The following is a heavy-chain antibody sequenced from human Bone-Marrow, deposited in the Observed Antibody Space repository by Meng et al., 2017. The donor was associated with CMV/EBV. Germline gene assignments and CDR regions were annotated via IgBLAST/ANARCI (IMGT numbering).Heavy chain of an antibody. V-gene: IGHV4-59*01. CDR1: GGSFSGYY. Sequence: SQTLSLTCAVYGGSFSGYYWSWIRQPPGKGLEWIGYIYYSGSTNYNPSLKSRVTISVDTSKNQFSLKLSSVTAADTAVYYCARGADYDFWCGPPIGAFDIWGQGTMVTVSS. D-gene: IGHD3-3*01. CDR2: IYYSGST. J-gene: IGHJ3*02. CDR3: ARGADYDFWCGPPIGAFDI.